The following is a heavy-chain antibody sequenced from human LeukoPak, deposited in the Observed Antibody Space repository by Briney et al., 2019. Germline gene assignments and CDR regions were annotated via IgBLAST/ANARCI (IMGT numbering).Heavy chain of an antibody. CDR2: ISGTSNTI. D-gene: IGHD6-19*01. Sequence: GGSLSLSCVGSGFTFSSYSMNWVRQAPGKGLEWVSYISGTSNTIYYADSVKGRFTGSRDNAKNSLYLQMNSLRAEDTAIYYCARDLGSYSTGWYMGFDYWGQGTLVTVSS. CDR3: ARDLGSYSTGWYMGFDY. CDR1: GFTFSSYS. J-gene: IGHJ4*02. V-gene: IGHV3-48*01.